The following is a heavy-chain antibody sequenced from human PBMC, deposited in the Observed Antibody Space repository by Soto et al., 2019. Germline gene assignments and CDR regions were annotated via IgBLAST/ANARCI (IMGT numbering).Heavy chain of an antibody. CDR1: GGSVNSGNYY. Sequence: QVQLQQWGAGLLKPSETLSLTCAVFGGSVNSGNYYWSWIRQPPGKGLEWIGEMSHSGGTHFNPSLTRRVTISVDTSKNKCSLKMSSVTAADTALYYCARVERGTATTVVDAFDIWGPGTMVTVSS. CDR2: MSHSGGT. D-gene: IGHD1-1*01. V-gene: IGHV4-34*01. J-gene: IGHJ3*02. CDR3: ARVERGTATTVVDAFDI.